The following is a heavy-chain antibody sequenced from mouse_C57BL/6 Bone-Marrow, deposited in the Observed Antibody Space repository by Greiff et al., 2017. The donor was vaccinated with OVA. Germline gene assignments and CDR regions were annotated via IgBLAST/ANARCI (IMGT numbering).Heavy chain of an antibody. CDR3: ASPDGYYWYFDV. D-gene: IGHD2-3*01. J-gene: IGHJ1*03. CDR1: GYTFTSYW. V-gene: IGHV1-64*01. CDR2: IHPNSGST. Sequence: QVQLKQPGAELVKPGASVKLSCKASGYTFTSYWMHWVKQRPGQGLEWIGMIHPNSGSTNYNEKFKSKATLTVDKSSSTAYMQLSSLTSEDSAVYYCASPDGYYWYFDVWGTGTTVTVSS.